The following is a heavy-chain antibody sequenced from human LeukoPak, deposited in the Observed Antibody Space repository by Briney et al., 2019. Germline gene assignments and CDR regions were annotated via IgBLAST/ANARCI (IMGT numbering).Heavy chain of an antibody. J-gene: IGHJ4*02. CDR2: LSGGGADT. CDR1: GFTFSNYA. D-gene: IGHD6-6*01. V-gene: IGHV3-23*01. CDR3: TKRGSSSSAFLSDC. Sequence: GGSLRLSCAASGFTFSNYAMSWVRQAPGNGLEWVSALSGGGADTYYADSVKGRFTISRDNSKNTLFLQMNSLRADDTAIYYCTKRGSSSSAFLSDCWGQGTLVTVSS.